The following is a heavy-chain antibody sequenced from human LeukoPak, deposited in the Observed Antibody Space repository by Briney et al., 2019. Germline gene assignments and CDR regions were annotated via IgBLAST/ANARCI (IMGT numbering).Heavy chain of an antibody. CDR2: ISTSGDTT. J-gene: IGHJ4*02. CDR3: ARGSPLSYYFDY. D-gene: IGHD2/OR15-2a*01. Sequence: GGSLRLSCAASGFTFSTYAMHWVRQAPGKGLEWVSIISTSGDTTYCAGSVKGRFTISRDNSKNTLFLQMNSLRAEDTAVYYCARGSPLSYYFDYWGQGTLVTVSS. CDR1: GFTFSTYA. V-gene: IGHV3-23*01.